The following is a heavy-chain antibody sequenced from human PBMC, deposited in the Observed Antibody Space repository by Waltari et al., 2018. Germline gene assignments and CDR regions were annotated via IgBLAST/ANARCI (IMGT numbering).Heavy chain of an antibody. CDR1: SDPIRSYF. CDR3: ARDRIAEAGRNWYFDL. D-gene: IGHD6-13*01. CDR2: IYYTGNSWST. Sequence: QVQLQESGPGLVKRSGTLSLSCSLSSDPIRSYFWSWIRHSPGKELEGGGYIYYTGNSWSTKYNPSFGSRVSISADTSKEQFSRNVTSVTAADTAVYYCARDRIAEAGRNWYFDLWGRGTLVTVAS. V-gene: IGHV4-59*01. J-gene: IGHJ2*01.